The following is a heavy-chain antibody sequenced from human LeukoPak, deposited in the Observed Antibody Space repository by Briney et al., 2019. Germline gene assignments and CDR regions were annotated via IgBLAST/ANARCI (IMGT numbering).Heavy chain of an antibody. V-gene: IGHV5-51*01. CDR2: IYPGDSDT. CDR1: GSSFTSYW. D-gene: IGHD2-2*01. J-gene: IGHJ4*02. CDR3: ARHCSSTSCYYD. Sequence: GESLQISCQGSGSSFTSYWIGWARQLPGKGLEWMGIIYPGDSDTRYSPSFQGQVTISADKSISTAYLQWSSLKAPDTAMYYCARHCSSTSCYYDWGQGTLVTVSS.